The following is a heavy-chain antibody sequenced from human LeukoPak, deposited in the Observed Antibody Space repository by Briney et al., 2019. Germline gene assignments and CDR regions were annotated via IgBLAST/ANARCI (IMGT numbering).Heavy chain of an antibody. CDR2: ITSSGATT. CDR3: AKEFIAGDGHVDCDS. J-gene: IGHJ4*02. Sequence: QAGGSLRLSCAASGFTISTYAMTWVRQAPGKGLEWVSSITSSGATTYYADSVKGRFTISRDISKNTLYLQMNSLTAEDSAVYYCAKEFIAGDGHVDCDSWGQGTLDTVSS. CDR1: GFTISTYA. V-gene: IGHV3-23*01. D-gene: IGHD5-24*01.